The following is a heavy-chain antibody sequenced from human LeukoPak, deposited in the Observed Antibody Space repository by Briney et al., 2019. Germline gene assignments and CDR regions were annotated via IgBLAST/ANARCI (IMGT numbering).Heavy chain of an antibody. D-gene: IGHD6-25*01. Sequence: GGSLRLSCAASGFPFSSYGMHWVRQAPGKGLEWLSVISYSGVIKFYADSVKGRFTISRDNSKNTLYLQMNNLADEDTAVYYCSKAAAVLTSGLAAISHEYWGQGTLVTVSS. J-gene: IGHJ4*02. CDR1: GFPFSSYG. CDR3: SKAAAVLTSGLAAISHEY. V-gene: IGHV3-30*02. CDR2: ISYSGVIK.